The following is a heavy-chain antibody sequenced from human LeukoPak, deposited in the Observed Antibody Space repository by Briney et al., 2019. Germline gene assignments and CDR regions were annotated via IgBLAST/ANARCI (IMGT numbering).Heavy chain of an antibody. CDR3: AKDCDDYVWGSYRYYYYYYMDV. CDR1: GFTFSSYA. J-gene: IGHJ6*03. V-gene: IGHV3-23*01. Sequence: PGGSLRLSCAASGFTFSSYAMSWVRQAPGKGLEWVSAISGSGGSTYYADSVKGRFTISRDNSKNTLYLQMNSLRAEDTAVYYCAKDCDDYVWGSYRYYYYYYMDVWGKGTTVTVSS. CDR2: ISGSGGST. D-gene: IGHD3-16*02.